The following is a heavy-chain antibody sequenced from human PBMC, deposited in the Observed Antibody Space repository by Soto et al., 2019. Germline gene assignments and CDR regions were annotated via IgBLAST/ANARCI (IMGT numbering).Heavy chain of an antibody. J-gene: IGHJ4*02. CDR3: AKKVTIYAVDPADY. CDR1: GFTFSNYG. Sequence: GGSLRLSCAASGFTFSNYGMSWVRQAPGKGLEWVSVMSGSGDDAYYADSVKGRFTISRDNSKNMLYLQMNSLRAEDTAVYFYAKKVTIYAVDPADYWGQGTQVTVS. CDR2: MSGSGDDA. V-gene: IGHV3-23*01. D-gene: IGHD3-3*01.